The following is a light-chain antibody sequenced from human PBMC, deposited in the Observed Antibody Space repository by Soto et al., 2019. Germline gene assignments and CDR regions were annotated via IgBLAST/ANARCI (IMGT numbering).Light chain of an antibody. CDR1: SGHRSYI. CDR2: LEDSGGY. Sequence: QLVLTQSSSASASLGSSVKLTCTLSSGHRSYIIAWHQQQPGTAPRYLMKLEDSGGYNRGSGVPDRFSGSSSGADRYHNXXXXXXXXXADYYCETWDSNTRVFGGGTQLTVL. CDR3: ETWDSNTRV. V-gene: IGLV4-60*02. J-gene: IGLJ2*01.